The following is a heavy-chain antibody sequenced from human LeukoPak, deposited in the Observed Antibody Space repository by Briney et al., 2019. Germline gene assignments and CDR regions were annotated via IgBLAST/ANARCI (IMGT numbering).Heavy chain of an antibody. Sequence: SDTLSLTCTVSGGSISRYYWSWIRQPPGKGLERIGYIYYSGSTNYNPSLKSRVTISVDTSKNQFSLKLSPVTAADTAVYYCARTYSSWSYFDYWGQGTLVTVSS. CDR3: ARTYSSWSYFDY. D-gene: IGHD6-6*01. CDR1: GGSISRYY. V-gene: IGHV4-59*08. J-gene: IGHJ4*02. CDR2: IYYSGST.